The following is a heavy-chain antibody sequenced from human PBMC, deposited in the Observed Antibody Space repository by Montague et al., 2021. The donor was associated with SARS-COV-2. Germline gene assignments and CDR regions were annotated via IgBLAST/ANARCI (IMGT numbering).Heavy chain of an antibody. CDR2: IDWDDDK. Sequence: VKPTQTLTLTCTFSGFSLSTSGMCVSWIRQPPGKALERLALIDWDDDKYYSTSLKTRLTISKDTSKNQVVLTMTNMDPVDTATYYCARISAWYSSGWSAFDYWGQGTLVTVSS. D-gene: IGHD6-19*01. J-gene: IGHJ4*02. V-gene: IGHV2-70*01. CDR3: ARISAWYSSGWSAFDY. CDR1: GFSLSTSGMC.